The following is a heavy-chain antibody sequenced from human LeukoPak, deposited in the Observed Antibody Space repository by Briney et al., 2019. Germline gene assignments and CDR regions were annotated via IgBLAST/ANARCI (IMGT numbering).Heavy chain of an antibody. V-gene: IGHV3-23*01. CDR1: GFTFSSYA. Sequence: GGSLRLSCAASGFTFSSYAMSWVRQAPGKGLEWVSAISGSGGSTYYADSVKGRFTISRDNSKNTLYLQTNKLRAEDTAVYYCAKAVSGSYYFDYWGQGTLVTVSS. D-gene: IGHD3-16*01. J-gene: IGHJ4*02. CDR3: AKAVSGSYYFDY. CDR2: ISGSGGST.